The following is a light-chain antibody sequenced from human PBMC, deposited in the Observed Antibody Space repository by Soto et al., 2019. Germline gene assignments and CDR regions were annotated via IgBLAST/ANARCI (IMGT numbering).Light chain of an antibody. J-gene: IGKJ4*01. Sequence: EIVMTQSPATLSVSPGERATLSCRASQGVTSNLAWYQQKPGQAPRLLIYGASTRATGIPARFSGSGSGTEFTLTISSLQSEDFAVYYCQHYNNWPLTFGGGTKVDMK. V-gene: IGKV3-15*01. CDR3: QHYNNWPLT. CDR1: QGVTSN. CDR2: GAS.